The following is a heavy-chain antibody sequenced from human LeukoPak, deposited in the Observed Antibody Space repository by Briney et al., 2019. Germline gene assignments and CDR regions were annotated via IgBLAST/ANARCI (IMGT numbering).Heavy chain of an antibody. J-gene: IGHJ2*01. CDR1: GYTFTGYY. Sequence: ASVKVSCKXSGYTFTGYYMHWVRQAPGQGLEWMGWINPNSGGTNYAQKFQGRVTMTRDTSISTAYMELSRLRSDDTAVYYCAIVDIVVVPAAIGDWYFDLWGRGTLVTVSS. CDR3: AIVDIVVVPAAIGDWYFDL. V-gene: IGHV1-2*02. D-gene: IGHD2-2*02. CDR2: INPNSGGT.